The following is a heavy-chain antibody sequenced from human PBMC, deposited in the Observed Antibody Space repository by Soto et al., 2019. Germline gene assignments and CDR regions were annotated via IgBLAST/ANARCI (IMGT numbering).Heavy chain of an antibody. J-gene: IGHJ5*02. CDR1: GGSVRRSSYY. Sequence: QLQLQESGPGVVKPSETLSLLCSVSGGSVRRSSYYWGWIRQSPGKGLEWIGRIRYSGTIDYNPSLKSRVTISIDPSENQFSLELSSVTAADTAVYYCARPRGTSGWDGSWFDPWGPGTLVTVSS. CDR2: IRYSGTI. D-gene: IGHD6-25*01. V-gene: IGHV4-39*01. CDR3: ARPRGTSGWDGSWFDP.